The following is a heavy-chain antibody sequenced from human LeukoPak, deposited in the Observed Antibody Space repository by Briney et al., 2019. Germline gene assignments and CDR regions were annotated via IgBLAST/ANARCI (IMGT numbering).Heavy chain of an antibody. CDR2: IYSDGST. D-gene: IGHD3-22*01. V-gene: IGHV3-53*01. Sequence: GGSLRLSCAASGFTVSSNYMSWVRQAPGKGLEWVSIIYSDGSTYYADSVKGRFTISRDNSKNTLYLQMNSLRAEDTAVYYCARGLYYYDSSGYLYFWGQGTLVTVSS. J-gene: IGHJ4*02. CDR3: ARGLYYYDSSGYLYF. CDR1: GFTVSSNY.